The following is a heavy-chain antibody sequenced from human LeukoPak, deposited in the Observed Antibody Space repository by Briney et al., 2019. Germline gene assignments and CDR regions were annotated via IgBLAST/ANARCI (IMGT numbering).Heavy chain of an antibody. CDR3: ALSPYYDILTGYPYYYYYGMDV. D-gene: IGHD3-9*01. V-gene: IGHV4-34*01. CDR1: GGSFSGYY. Sequence: SETLSLTCAVFGGSFSGYYWSWIRQPPGKGLEWIGEINHSGSTNYNPSLKSRVTISVDKSKNQFSLKLSSVTAADTAVYYCALSPYYDILTGYPYYYYYGMDVWGQGTTVTVSS. J-gene: IGHJ6*02. CDR2: INHSGST.